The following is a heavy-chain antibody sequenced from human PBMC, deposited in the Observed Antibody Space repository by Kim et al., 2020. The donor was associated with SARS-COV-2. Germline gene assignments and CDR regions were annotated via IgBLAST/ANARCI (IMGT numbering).Heavy chain of an antibody. J-gene: IGHJ6*02. Sequence: NHADSVKGRFIISRDNSKNTRYLQMNSLRGEEPAVYSCAGDSRKGIYGMDVWGQGTTVTVS. CDR3: AGDSRKGIYGMDV. V-gene: IGHV3-66*01.